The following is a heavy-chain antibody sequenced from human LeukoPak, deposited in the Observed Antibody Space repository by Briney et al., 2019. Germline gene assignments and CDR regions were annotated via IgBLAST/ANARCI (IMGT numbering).Heavy chain of an antibody. Sequence: PSETLSLTCTASGGSISRYYWSWIRQPPGKGLEWIGYISYSGSTNYNPSLKSRVTISVDTSKNQFSLKLNSVTATDTAVYYCARHSGSYYDNYDYWGQGTLVTVSS. J-gene: IGHJ4*02. CDR1: GGSISRYY. V-gene: IGHV4-59*08. CDR2: ISYSGST. CDR3: ARHSGSYYDNYDY. D-gene: IGHD1-26*01.